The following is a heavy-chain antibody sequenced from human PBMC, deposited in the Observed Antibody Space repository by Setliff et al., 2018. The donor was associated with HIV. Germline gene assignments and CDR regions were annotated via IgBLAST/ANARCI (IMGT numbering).Heavy chain of an antibody. CDR1: GYTFSTNA. J-gene: IGHJ4*02. CDR3: ARGSCSGCYLSDY. CDR2: INAGDDNT. Sequence: ASVKVSCKAFGYTFSTNAIHWVRQTPGQRLEWMGYINAGDDNTRYSEKFQGRVTITRDTSANTAYMELSSLRSEDTAVYYCARGSCSGCYLSDYWGLGTLVTVSS. D-gene: IGHD6-19*01. V-gene: IGHV1-3*01.